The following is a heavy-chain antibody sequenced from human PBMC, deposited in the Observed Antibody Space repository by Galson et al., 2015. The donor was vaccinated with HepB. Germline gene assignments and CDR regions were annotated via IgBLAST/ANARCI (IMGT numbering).Heavy chain of an antibody. Sequence: SVKVSCKASGGTFSSYAISWVRQAPGQGLEWMGGIIPILGIANYAQKFQGRVTITADKSTSTAYMELSSLRSEDTAVYYCARGPHDYGGNPNWFDPWAREPWSPSPQ. D-gene: IGHD4-23*01. J-gene: IGHJ5*02. CDR3: ARGPHDYGGNPNWFDP. CDR2: IIPILGIA. CDR1: GGTFSSYA. V-gene: IGHV1-69*10.